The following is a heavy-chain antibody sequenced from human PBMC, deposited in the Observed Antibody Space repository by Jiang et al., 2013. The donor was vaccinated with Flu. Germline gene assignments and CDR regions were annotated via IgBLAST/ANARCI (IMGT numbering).Heavy chain of an antibody. CDR1: GGSFSGYY. V-gene: IGHV4-34*01. CDR2: INHSGST. Sequence: LLKPSETLPLTCAVYGGSFSGYYWSWIRQPPGKGLEWIGEINHSGSTNYNPSLKSRVTISVDTSKNQFSLKLSSVTAADTAVYYCARAITIFGVENDYWGQGTLVTVSS. CDR3: ARAITIFGVENDY. D-gene: IGHD3-3*01. J-gene: IGHJ4*02.